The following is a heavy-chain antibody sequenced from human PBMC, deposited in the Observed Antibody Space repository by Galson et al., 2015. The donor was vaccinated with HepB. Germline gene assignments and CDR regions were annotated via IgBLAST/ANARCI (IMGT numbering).Heavy chain of an antibody. CDR2: FDPEDGET. CDR3: ATEWGRYCSGGSCYDFDY. J-gene: IGHJ4*02. V-gene: IGHV1-24*01. Sequence: SVKVSCKVSGYTLTELSMHWVRQAPGKGLEWMGGFDPEDGETIYAQKFQGRVTMTEDTSTDTAYMELSSLRSEDTAVYYCATEWGRYCSGGSCYDFDYWGQGTLVTVSS. D-gene: IGHD2-15*01. CDR1: GYTLTELS.